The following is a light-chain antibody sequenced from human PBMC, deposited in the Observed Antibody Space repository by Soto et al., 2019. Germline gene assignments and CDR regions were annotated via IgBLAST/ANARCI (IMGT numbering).Light chain of an antibody. CDR2: AAS. J-gene: IGKJ5*01. CDR3: QQSYSTPIT. CDR1: QSISSY. V-gene: IGKV1-39*01. Sequence: DIHMTQTPSSLSAPLGDRVTITFRASQSISSYLNWYQQKPGKAPKLLIYAASSLQSGVPSRFSGGGSGTDFTLTISSLQPEDFATYYCQQSYSTPITFGQGTRLEIK.